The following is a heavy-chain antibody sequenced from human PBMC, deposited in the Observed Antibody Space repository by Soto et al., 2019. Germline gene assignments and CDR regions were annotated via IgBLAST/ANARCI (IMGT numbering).Heavy chain of an antibody. J-gene: IGHJ1*01. CDR3: ARDRVESGYPEYFQH. V-gene: IGHV3-53*01. D-gene: IGHD3-22*01. CDR1: GFTVSSNY. CDR2: IYSGGST. Sequence: ESGGGLIQPGGSLRLSCAASGFTVSSNYMSWVRQAPGKGLEWVSVIYSGGSTYYADSVKGRFTISRDNSKNTLYLQMNSLRAEDTAAYYCARDRVESGYPEYFQHWGQGTLVTVSS.